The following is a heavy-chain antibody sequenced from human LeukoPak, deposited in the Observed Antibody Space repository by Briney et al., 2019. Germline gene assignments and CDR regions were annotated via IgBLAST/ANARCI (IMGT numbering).Heavy chain of an antibody. V-gene: IGHV1-69*01. CDR1: GGTFSSYA. CDR2: IIPIFGTA. Sequence: GSSVKVSCKASGGTFSSYAISRVRQAPGQGLEWMGGIIPIFGTANYAQKFQGRVTITADESTSTAYMELSSLRSEDTAVYYCARLPYYYDTSSYYGPYYGMDVWGQGTTVTVSS. CDR3: ARLPYYYDTSSYYGPYYGMDV. J-gene: IGHJ6*02. D-gene: IGHD3-22*01.